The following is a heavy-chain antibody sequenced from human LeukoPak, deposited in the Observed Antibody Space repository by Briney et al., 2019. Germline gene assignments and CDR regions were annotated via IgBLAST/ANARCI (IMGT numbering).Heavy chain of an antibody. D-gene: IGHD1-26*01. CDR3: ARGGLLNWFDP. V-gene: IGHV4-61*02. CDR1: GDSFSSVSYY. CDR2: IYATGST. Sequence: SETLSLTCTVSGDSFSSVSYYWSWIRQPAGKGLEWIGRIYATGSTNYNPSLKSRVTISVDTSKNQFSLKLSSVTAADTAVYYCARGGLLNWFDPWGQGTLVTVSS. J-gene: IGHJ5*02.